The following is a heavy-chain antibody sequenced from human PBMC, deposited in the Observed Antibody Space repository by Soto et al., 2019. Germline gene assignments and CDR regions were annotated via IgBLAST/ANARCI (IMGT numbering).Heavy chain of an antibody. D-gene: IGHD3-22*01. J-gene: IGHJ4*02. CDR3: AREAIIVIAAPEYYFDY. Sequence: EVQLVESGGDLVQRGGSLRLSCAASGFDVSNTDMSWVRQAPGKGLEWVAVIYSGGYTNYADSVKSRFIVSRDSPKNTLYLQMDSVRAEDTAVYYCAREAIIVIAAPEYYFDYWGQGTLVTVSS. CDR2: IYSGGYT. V-gene: IGHV3-66*01. CDR1: GFDVSNTD.